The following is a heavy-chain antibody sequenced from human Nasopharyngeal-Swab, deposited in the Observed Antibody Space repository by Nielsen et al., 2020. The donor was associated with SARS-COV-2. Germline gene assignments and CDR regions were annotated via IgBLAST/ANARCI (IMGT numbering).Heavy chain of an antibody. Sequence: GESLKISCAASGFTFNSYGMNWVRQAPGKGLQWVSYISGSTGTIYYADSVKGRFTISRDNSKNTLYLLINSLRAEDTAMFYCARNRYCDSTTCRKEFDYWGQGTLVTVSS. CDR2: ISGSTGTI. CDR3: ARNRYCDSTTCRKEFDY. V-gene: IGHV3-48*01. J-gene: IGHJ4*02. D-gene: IGHD2-2*01. CDR1: GFTFNSYG.